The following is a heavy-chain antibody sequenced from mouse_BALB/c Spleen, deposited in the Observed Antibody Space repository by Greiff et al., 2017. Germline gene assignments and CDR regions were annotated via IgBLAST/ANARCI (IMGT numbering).Heavy chain of an antibody. J-gene: IGHJ2*01. CDR2: ISYSGST. D-gene: IGHD1-2*01. V-gene: IGHV3-2*02. CDR3: ARSILRYFDY. CDR1: GYSITSDYA. Sequence: EVKLMESGPGLVKPSQSLSLTCTVTGYSITSDYAWNWIRQFPGNKLEWMGYISYSGSTSYNPSLKSRISITRDTSKNQFFLQLNSVTTEDTATYYCARSILRYFDYWGQGTTLTVSS.